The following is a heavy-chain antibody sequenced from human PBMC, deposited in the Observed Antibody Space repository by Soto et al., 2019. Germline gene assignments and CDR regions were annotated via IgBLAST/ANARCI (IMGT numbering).Heavy chain of an antibody. CDR3: AKGNQLWFGELSVDP. Sequence: LRLSGAASGFTFSSYAMSWVRQAPAKGLEWVSAISGSGGSTYYADSVKGRFTISRDNSKNTLYLQMNSLRAEDTAVYYCAKGNQLWFGELSVDPWGQGTLVTVSS. CDR2: ISGSGGST. D-gene: IGHD3-10*01. CDR1: GFTFSSYA. V-gene: IGHV3-23*01. J-gene: IGHJ5*02.